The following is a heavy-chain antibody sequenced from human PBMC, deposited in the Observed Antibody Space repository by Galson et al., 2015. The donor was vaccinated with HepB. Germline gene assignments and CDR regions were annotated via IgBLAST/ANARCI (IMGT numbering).Heavy chain of an antibody. J-gene: IGHJ4*02. Sequence: SLRLSCAASGFTFSNAWMSWVRQAPGKGLEWVGRIKSKTDGGTTDYAAPVKGRFTISRDDSKNTLYLQMNSLKTEDTAVYYCTTEMTTVTTAFDYWGQGTLVTVSS. CDR2: IKSKTDGGTT. CDR1: GFTFSNAW. V-gene: IGHV3-15*01. CDR3: TTEMTTVTTAFDY. D-gene: IGHD4-17*01.